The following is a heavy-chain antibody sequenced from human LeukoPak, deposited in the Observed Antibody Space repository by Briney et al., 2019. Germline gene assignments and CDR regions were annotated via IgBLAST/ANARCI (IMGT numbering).Heavy chain of an antibody. D-gene: IGHD3-3*01. CDR2: IYPGDSDT. Sequence: GESLKISCKGSGYSFTSYWIGWVHQMPGKGLEWMGIIYPGDSDTRYSPSFQGQVTISADKSISTAYLQWSSLKASDTAMYYCARRPYDFWSGYQPFDYWGQGTLVTVSS. CDR1: GYSFTSYW. J-gene: IGHJ4*02. CDR3: ARRPYDFWSGYQPFDY. V-gene: IGHV5-51*07.